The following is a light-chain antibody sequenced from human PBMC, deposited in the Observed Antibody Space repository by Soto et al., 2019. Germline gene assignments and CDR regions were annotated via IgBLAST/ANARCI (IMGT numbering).Light chain of an antibody. CDR2: SNN. V-gene: IGLV1-44*01. CDR1: SSNIGTYT. Sequence: QSVLTQPPSASGTPGQRVTISCSGSSSNIGTYTVNWYQQLPVTAPKLLIYSNNQRPSGVPDRVSGSKSGTSASLAISGLQSEDEADYYCAAWDDSLNGVVFGGGTKLTVL. J-gene: IGLJ2*01. CDR3: AAWDDSLNGVV.